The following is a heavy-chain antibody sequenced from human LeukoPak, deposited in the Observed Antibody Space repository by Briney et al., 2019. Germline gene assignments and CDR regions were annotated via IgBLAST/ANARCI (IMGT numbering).Heavy chain of an antibody. J-gene: IGHJ1*01. V-gene: IGHV3-21*01. CDR2: ISSSSSYI. Sequence: GGSLRLSCVASGFPFPTYAMMWVRQAPGKGLEWVSSISSSSSYIYYADSVKGRFTISRDNAKNSLYLQMNSLRAEDTAVYYCARDKGVSYYDSSGTTLQHWGQGTLVTVSS. CDR1: GFPFPTYA. CDR3: ARDKGVSYYDSSGTTLQH. D-gene: IGHD3-22*01.